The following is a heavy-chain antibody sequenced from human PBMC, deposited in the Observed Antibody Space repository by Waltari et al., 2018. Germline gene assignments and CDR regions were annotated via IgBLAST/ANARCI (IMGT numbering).Heavy chain of an antibody. V-gene: IGHV3-48*03. CDR3: ARDSYTTGWGDQ. J-gene: IGHJ4*02. CDR1: GFPFSSYE. Sequence: DVQLVESGGGLVQPGGSLTLSCVSSGFPFSSYEMNWVRQAPGKGLEWISFISSTGNTLNYADSVKGRFTVSRDNAKNSLFLHMNDLRAEDTAVYYCARDSYTTGWGDQWGQGTLVSV. D-gene: IGHD6-19*01. CDR2: ISSTGNTL.